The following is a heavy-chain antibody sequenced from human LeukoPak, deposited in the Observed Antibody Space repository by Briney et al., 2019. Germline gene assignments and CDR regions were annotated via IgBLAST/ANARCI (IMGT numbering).Heavy chain of an antibody. CDR1: GFICSDYA. J-gene: IGHJ6*02. CDR3: AKAASSSWPSYYYGMDV. CDR2: ITGSGGNT. D-gene: IGHD6-13*01. V-gene: IGHV3-23*01. Sequence: GGSLRLSCTASGFICSDYAMSWARQAPGKGLEWVSVITGSGGNTYYADSVKGRFTISKDNSKNTVYLQMSSLRVDDTAVYYCAKAASSSWPSYYYGMDVWGQGTTVTVSS.